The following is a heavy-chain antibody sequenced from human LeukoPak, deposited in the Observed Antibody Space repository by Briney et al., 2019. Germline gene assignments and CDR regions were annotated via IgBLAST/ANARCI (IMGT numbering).Heavy chain of an antibody. CDR2: ITPILGIA. D-gene: IGHD5-18*01. CDR1: GGTFSSYA. J-gene: IGHJ4*02. Sequence: SVKVSCKASGGTFSSYAISWVRQAPGQGLEWMGRITPILGIANYAQKFQGRVTITADKSTSTAYMELSSLRSEDTAVYYCARVDTAMVIDYWGQGTLVTVSS. CDR3: ARVDTAMVIDY. V-gene: IGHV1-69*04.